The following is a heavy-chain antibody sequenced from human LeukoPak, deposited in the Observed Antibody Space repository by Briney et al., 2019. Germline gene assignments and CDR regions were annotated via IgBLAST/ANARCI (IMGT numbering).Heavy chain of an antibody. D-gene: IGHD6-13*01. V-gene: IGHV3-23*01. CDR3: AKDGQQLVPLSD. CDR1: RFTFSSYA. CDR2: ISGSGGST. Sequence: PGGSLRLSCAAPRFTFSSYAMSWVRQAPGEGLEWVSAISGSGGSTYYADSVKGRFTISRDNSKNTLYLQINSLRAEDTAVYYCAKDGQQLVPLSDWGQGTLVTVSS. J-gene: IGHJ4*02.